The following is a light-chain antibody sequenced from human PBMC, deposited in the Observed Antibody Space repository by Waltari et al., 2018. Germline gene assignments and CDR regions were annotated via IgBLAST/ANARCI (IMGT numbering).Light chain of an antibody. CDR2: RSD. CDR1: PSNIGGNL. J-gene: IGLJ3*02. CDR3: ASWDDSLDGHWV. Sequence: QSVLTQPPSASGTPGQRVTISCSGSPSNIGGNLVNWYQQLPGKAPKLLIYRSDLRPSGVPDRFSGSKSGASASLAISGLQSEDEADYFCASWDDSLDGHWVFGGGTKVTVL. V-gene: IGLV1-44*01.